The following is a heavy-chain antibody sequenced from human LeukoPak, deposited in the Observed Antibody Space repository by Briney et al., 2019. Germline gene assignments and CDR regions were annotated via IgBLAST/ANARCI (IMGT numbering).Heavy chain of an antibody. V-gene: IGHV3-23*01. J-gene: IGHJ3*02. Sequence: GGSLRLSCAASGFTFSSYAMSWVRQAPGKGLEWVSAISGSGGSTYYADSVKGRLTISRDNSKNTLYLQMNSLRAEDTAVYYCAKSLGYYGSGSYDPNDAFDIWGQGTMVTVSS. CDR2: ISGSGGST. D-gene: IGHD3-10*01. CDR1: GFTFSSYA. CDR3: AKSLGYYGSGSYDPNDAFDI.